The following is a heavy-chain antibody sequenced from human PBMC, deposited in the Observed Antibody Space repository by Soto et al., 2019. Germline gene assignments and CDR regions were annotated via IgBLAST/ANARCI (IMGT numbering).Heavy chain of an antibody. CDR3: ATKGRDIVVVTATGGFDY. V-gene: IGHV3-23*01. Sequence: PGGSLRLSCAASGFTFSSYSMNWVRQAPGKGLEWVSVISGSGDDTYYADSVKGRFTISRDNSKNTLYLQMNSLRAEDTAVYYCATKGRDIVVVTATGGFDYWGQGTLVTVS. CDR2: ISGSGDDT. CDR1: GFTFSSYS. J-gene: IGHJ4*02. D-gene: IGHD2-21*02.